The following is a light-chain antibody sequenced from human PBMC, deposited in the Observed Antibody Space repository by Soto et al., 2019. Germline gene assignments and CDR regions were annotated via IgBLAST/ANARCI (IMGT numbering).Light chain of an antibody. J-gene: IGKJ4*01. V-gene: IGKV3-15*01. Sequence: EIVMTQSPATLSVSPGERATLSCRASRNINRKLAWYQHKPVQAPRLLISGASTRATGIPASFSGSGSGTEFTLTISSLQSEDFAVYYCQQYYDYPPLIFGGGTKVEIK. CDR2: GAS. CDR1: RNINRK. CDR3: QQYYDYPPLI.